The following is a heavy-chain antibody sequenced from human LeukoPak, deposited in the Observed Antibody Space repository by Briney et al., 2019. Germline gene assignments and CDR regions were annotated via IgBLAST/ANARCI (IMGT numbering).Heavy chain of an antibody. CDR2: IYAIGTT. J-gene: IGHJ3*02. V-gene: IGHV3-53*01. CDR3: AKDLEHYSGSPDAFDI. D-gene: IGHD1-26*01. Sequence: PGGSLRLSCAASGLTVSSSFLAWVRRDPGRGLEWVSIIYAIGTTSYADSVKGRFTISRDNAKKSLYLQMNSLRAEDTAVYYCAKDLEHYSGSPDAFDIWGQGTMVTVSS. CDR1: GLTVSSSF.